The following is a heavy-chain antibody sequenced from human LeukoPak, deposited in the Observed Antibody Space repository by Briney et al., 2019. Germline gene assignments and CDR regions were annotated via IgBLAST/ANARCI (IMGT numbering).Heavy chain of an antibody. J-gene: IGHJ5*02. D-gene: IGHD3-10*01. CDR1: GGTFSSYA. CDR2: IIPIFDTA. V-gene: IGHV1-69*05. CDR3: AGSSGSPDNWFDP. Sequence: GASVKVSCKASGGTFSSYAISWVRQAPGQGLEWMGGIIPIFDTANYAQKFQGRVTMTRDTSISTAYMELSRLRSDDTAVYYCAGSSGSPDNWFDPWGQGTLVTVSS.